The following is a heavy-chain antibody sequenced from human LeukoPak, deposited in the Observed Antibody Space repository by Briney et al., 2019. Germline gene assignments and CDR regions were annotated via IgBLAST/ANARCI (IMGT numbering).Heavy chain of an antibody. CDR2: IYYSGST. Sequence: SETLSLTCTVPGGSISSSSYYWGWIRQPPGKGLEWIGSIYYSGSTYYNPSLKSRVTISVDTSKNQFSLKLSSVTAADTAVYYCARDRFFDWLQWFDPWGRGTLVTVSS. V-gene: IGHV4-39*02. CDR3: ARDRFFDWLQWFDP. CDR1: GGSISSSSYY. J-gene: IGHJ5*02. D-gene: IGHD3-9*01.